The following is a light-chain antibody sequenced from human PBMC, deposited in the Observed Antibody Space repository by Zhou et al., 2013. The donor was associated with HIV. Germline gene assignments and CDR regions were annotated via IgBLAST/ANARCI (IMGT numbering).Light chain of an antibody. J-gene: IGKJ1*01. Sequence: EIVMTQSPATLSVSPGERATLSCRASQSISNKLAWYQQRPGQAPRLLIYGASTRATGIAARFSGSGSGTEFTLTISSLQSEDFAVYYCQQYNNWPQTFGQGTRVEIK. CDR3: QQYNNWPQT. CDR2: GAS. CDR1: QSISNK. V-gene: IGKV3-15*01.